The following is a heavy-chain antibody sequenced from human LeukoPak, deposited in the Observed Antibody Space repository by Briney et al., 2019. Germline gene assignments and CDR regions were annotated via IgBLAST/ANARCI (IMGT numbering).Heavy chain of an antibody. CDR2: ISGSGGST. J-gene: IGHJ4*02. CDR1: GFTFSSYG. Sequence: PGGSLRPSCAASGFTFSSYGMSWVRQAPGKGLEWVSAISGSGGSTYYADSVKGRFTISRDNSKNTLYLQMNSLRAEDTAVYYCAKDIGVTSWGIVVVPAADYFDYWGQGTLVTVSS. CDR3: AKDIGVTSWGIVVVPAADYFDY. D-gene: IGHD2-2*01. V-gene: IGHV3-23*01.